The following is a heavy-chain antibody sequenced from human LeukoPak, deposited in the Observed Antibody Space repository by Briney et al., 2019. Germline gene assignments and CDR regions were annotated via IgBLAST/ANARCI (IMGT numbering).Heavy chain of an antibody. Sequence: ASVKVSCKASGYTFTSYAMNWVRQAPGQGLEWMGWISAYNGNTNYAQKLQGRVTMTTDTSTSTAYMELRSLRSDDTAVYYCARAPYYSSSSNYDSSGQDFDYWGQGTLVTVSS. J-gene: IGHJ4*02. CDR1: GYTFTSYA. CDR3: ARAPYYSSSSNYDSSGQDFDY. V-gene: IGHV1-18*01. CDR2: ISAYNGNT. D-gene: IGHD3-22*01.